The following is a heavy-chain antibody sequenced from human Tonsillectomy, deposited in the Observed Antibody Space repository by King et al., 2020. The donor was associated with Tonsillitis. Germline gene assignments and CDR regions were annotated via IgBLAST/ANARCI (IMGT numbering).Heavy chain of an antibody. J-gene: IGHJ4*02. Sequence: QLQESGPGLVKPSETLSLTSTVSGGSISSYYWSWIRQPAGKGLEWIGRIYTSGSTNYNPSLKSRVTMSVDTSKNQFSLKLSSVTAADTAVYYCASTGYTSGWYSWDYWGQGTLVTVSS. CDR2: IYTSGST. V-gene: IGHV4-4*07. CDR1: GGSISSYY. D-gene: IGHD6-19*01. CDR3: ASTGYTSGWYSWDY.